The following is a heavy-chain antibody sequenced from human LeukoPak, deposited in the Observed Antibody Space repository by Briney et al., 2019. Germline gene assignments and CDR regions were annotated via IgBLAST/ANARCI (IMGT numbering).Heavy chain of an antibody. D-gene: IGHD6-6*01. CDR2: IYYSGST. CDR3: ARVSSSSGVGY. V-gene: IGHV4-59*01. Sequence: SETLSLTCTVSGGSISSYYWSWIRQPAGKGLEWIGYIYYSGSTNYNPSLKSRVTISVDTSKNQFSLKLSSVTAADTAVYYCARVSSSSGVGYWGQGTLVTVSS. J-gene: IGHJ4*02. CDR1: GGSISSYY.